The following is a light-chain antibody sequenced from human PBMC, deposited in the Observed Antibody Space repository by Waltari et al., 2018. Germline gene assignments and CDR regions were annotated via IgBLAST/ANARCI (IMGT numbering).Light chain of an antibody. V-gene: IGLV1-36*01. CDR2: YDD. CDR3: AAWDDSLSAWV. J-gene: IGLJ3*02. Sequence: QSVLTQPPSVSEAPRQRVTISCSGSRSNIENNAVTWYQQLPGKAPKLLIYYDDLLPSGVSDRFSGSKSGTSASLAISGLQSEDEADYYCAAWDDSLSAWVFGGGTKLTVL. CDR1: RSNIENNA.